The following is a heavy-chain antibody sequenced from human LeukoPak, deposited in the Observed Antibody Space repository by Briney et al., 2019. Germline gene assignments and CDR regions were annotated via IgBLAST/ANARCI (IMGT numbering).Heavy chain of an antibody. J-gene: IGHJ6*02. Sequence: SVKVSCKASGYTFTGYYMHWVRQAPGQGLEWMGWINPNSGGTNYAQKFQGRVTMTRDTSISTAYMELSRPRSDDTAVYYCARAAIVAERYYYYYGMDVWGRGTTVTVSS. D-gene: IGHD2-15*01. CDR1: GYTFTGYY. CDR3: ARAAIVAERYYYYYGMDV. V-gene: IGHV1-2*02. CDR2: INPNSGGT.